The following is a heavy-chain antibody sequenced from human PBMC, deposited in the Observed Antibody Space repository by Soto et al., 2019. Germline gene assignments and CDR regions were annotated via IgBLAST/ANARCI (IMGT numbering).Heavy chain of an antibody. D-gene: IGHD2-2*01. CDR1: GGSISSSSYY. CDR3: ARREAGPVVPAAIEF. CDR2: IYYSGST. Sequence: QLQLQESGPGLVKPSETLSLTCTVSGGSISSSSYYWGWIRQPPGKGLEWIGSIYYSGSTYYNPSLKSRVTISVDTSKNQFSLKLSSVTAADTAVYYCARREAGPVVPAAIEFWGQGTLVTVSS. J-gene: IGHJ4*02. V-gene: IGHV4-39*01.